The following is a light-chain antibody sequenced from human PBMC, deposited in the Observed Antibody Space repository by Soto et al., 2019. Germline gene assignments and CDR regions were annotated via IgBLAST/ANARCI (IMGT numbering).Light chain of an antibody. V-gene: IGKV3-15*01. CDR2: GAS. J-gene: IGKJ2*01. CDR1: QRISTN. Sequence: EIVMTQSPATLSVSPGESATLSCRASQRISTNLAWYQQKGGQPPRLLIYGASTRATGITQRFSGSGSGTDFTLTISSLQSKDFAVYYCQQYNNWPPAYTFGQGTRVESK. CDR3: QQYNNWPPAYT.